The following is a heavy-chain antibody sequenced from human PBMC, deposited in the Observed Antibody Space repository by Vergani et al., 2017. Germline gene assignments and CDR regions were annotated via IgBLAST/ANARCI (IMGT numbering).Heavy chain of an antibody. CDR3: AGEDSGSYYGAGKNYYYYYGMDV. J-gene: IGHJ6*02. CDR1: GGTFSSYA. Sequence: QVQLVQSGAEVKKPGSSVKVSCKASGGTFSSYAISWVRQAPGQGLEWMGRIIPIFGTANYAQKFQGRVTITADESTSTAYMELSSLRSEDTAVYYCAGEDSGSYYGAGKNYYYYYGMDVWGQGTTVTVSS. V-gene: IGHV1-69*13. D-gene: IGHD1-26*01. CDR2: IIPIFGTA.